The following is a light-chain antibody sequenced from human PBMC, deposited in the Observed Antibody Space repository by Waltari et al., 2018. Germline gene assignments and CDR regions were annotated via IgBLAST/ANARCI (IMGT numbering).Light chain of an antibody. CDR2: KAS. CDR1: QSISIW. Sequence: DIQMTQSPSTLSASVGDTVTITCRTSQSISIWLAWYQQKPGEAPKLLIYKASSLEKGVPSRFSGSGSGTEFTLTINSLQPEDFATFYCQQYSNYPPTFGGGTKVDIK. J-gene: IGKJ4*01. CDR3: QQYSNYPPT. V-gene: IGKV1-5*03.